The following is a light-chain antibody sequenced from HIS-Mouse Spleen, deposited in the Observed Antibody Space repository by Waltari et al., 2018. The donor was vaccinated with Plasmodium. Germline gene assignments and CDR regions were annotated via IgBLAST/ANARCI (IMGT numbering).Light chain of an antibody. V-gene: IGKV4-1*01. J-gene: IGKJ2*01. Sequence: DIVMTQSPDSLAVSLGERATINCKSSQSVLYSSNNKNYLAWYQQKPGQPPKLLIYCASTRESGVPDRVSGSGSGTDFTLTISRLQAEDVAVYYCQQYYSTPYTFGQGTKLEIK. CDR2: CAS. CDR1: QSVLYSSNNKNY. CDR3: QQYYSTPYT.